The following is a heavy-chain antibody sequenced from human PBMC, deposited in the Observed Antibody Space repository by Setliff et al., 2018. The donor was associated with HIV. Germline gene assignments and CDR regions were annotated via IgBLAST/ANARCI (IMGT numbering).Heavy chain of an antibody. D-gene: IGHD3-10*01. Sequence: SETLSLTCTVSGYSINSGYFWGWIRQPPGKGLEWIGSIWHSGNTYYNPSLRSRVTISVDTSKNQFSLKLTSVTAADTAMYYCARLGGSIDRQTITSPGWFDRWGQGTLVTVSS. CDR3: ARLGGSIDRQTITSPGWFDR. CDR1: GYSINSGYF. CDR2: IWHSGNT. J-gene: IGHJ5*02. V-gene: IGHV4-38-2*02.